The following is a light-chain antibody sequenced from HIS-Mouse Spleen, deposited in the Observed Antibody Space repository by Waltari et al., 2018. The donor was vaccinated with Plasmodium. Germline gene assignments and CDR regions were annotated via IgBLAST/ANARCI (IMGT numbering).Light chain of an antibody. CDR3: SSYAGSNNLV. J-gene: IGLJ2*01. CDR2: EVS. CDR1: SSDVGGYNY. Sequence: QSALTQPPSASGSPGQSVTISCTGTSSDVGGYNYVPWYQQHPGKAPKLMICEVSKRPSGVPDRFSGSKSGNTASLTVSGLQAEDEADYYCSSYAGSNNLVFGGGTKLTVL. V-gene: IGLV2-8*01.